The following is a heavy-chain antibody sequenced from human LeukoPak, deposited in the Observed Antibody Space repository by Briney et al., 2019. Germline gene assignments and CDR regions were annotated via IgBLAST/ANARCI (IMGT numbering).Heavy chain of an antibody. CDR3: ARVRTIFGVVISPDALDI. Sequence: ASVTVSCQASGYTFSTYAITWVRQAPGQGLEWMGWITADNSNTNYAQKLQGRVTMTKDPSTSTSYLELRSLMADDTAVYYCARVRTIFGVVISPDALDIWGQGTLVTVSS. CDR2: ITADNSNT. V-gene: IGHV1-18*01. J-gene: IGHJ3*02. D-gene: IGHD3-3*01. CDR1: GYTFSTYA.